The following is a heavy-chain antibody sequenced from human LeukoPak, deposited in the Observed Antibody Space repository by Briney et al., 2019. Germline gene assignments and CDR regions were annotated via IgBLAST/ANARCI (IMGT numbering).Heavy chain of an antibody. V-gene: IGHV4-61*09. CDR2: IYTSGTT. J-gene: IGHJ2*01. D-gene: IGHD6-19*01. Sequence: SETLSLTCTVSGGSISSGSYYWAWIRQPAGRGLEWIGHIYTSGTTHYNPSRKSRVTISRDTSKNQFSLNLSSVTAADTAMYYCVRFVGLAVAGTLYWSFDLWGRDTLVTVSS. CDR1: GGSISSGSYY. CDR3: VRFVGLAVAGTLYWSFDL.